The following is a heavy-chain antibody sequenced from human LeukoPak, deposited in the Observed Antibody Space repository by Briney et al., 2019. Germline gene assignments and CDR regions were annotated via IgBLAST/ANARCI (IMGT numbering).Heavy chain of an antibody. V-gene: IGHV4-31*03. CDR3: ARGGFFGSGSLFDS. CDR2: IYYSGFT. CDR1: GGSVSSGGSY. J-gene: IGHJ4*02. D-gene: IGHD3-10*01. Sequence: SQTLSLTCSVSGGSVSSGGSYWTWIRQRPGKGLEWIGYIYYSGFTFYSPSLKTRFFISLDTSENQVSLKVNSVTAADTAVYYCARGGFFGSGSLFDSWGQGTLVTVSS.